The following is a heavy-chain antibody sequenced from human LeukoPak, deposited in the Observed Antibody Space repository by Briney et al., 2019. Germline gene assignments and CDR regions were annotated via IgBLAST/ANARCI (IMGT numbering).Heavy chain of an antibody. CDR3: ARVEMATTHFDY. CDR2: IYHSGST. CDR1: GYSISSGYY. Sequence: ASETLSLTCTVSGYSISSGYYWGWIRQPPGKGLEWIGSIYHSGSTYYNPSLKSRVTISVDTSKNQFSLKLSSVTAADTAVYYCARVEMATTHFDYWGQGTLVTVSS. V-gene: IGHV4-38-2*02. J-gene: IGHJ4*02. D-gene: IGHD5-24*01.